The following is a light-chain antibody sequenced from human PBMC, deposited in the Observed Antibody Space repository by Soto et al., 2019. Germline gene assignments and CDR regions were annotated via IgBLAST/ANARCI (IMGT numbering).Light chain of an antibody. CDR2: DAS. Sequence: QSALTQPLSVSASPGQSVTISCTGTSSNVGDYNYVSWYQQNPGKAPKLMIYDASKRPSGVPDRFSGSKSGNAASLTISGLQADDEADYYCCSYAADYSLVFGGGTKLTVL. CDR3: CSYAADYSLV. CDR1: SSNVGDYNY. V-gene: IGLV2-11*01. J-gene: IGLJ3*02.